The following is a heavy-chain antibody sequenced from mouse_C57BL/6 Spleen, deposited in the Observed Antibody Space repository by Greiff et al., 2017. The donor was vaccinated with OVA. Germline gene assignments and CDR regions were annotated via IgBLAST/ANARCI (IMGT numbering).Heavy chain of an antibody. Sequence: VQGVESGPELVKPGASVKISCKASGYAFSSSWMNWVKQRPGKGLEWIGRIYPGDGDTNYNGKFKGKATLTADKSSSTAYMQLSSLTSEDSAVYFCARSRFTTVVATDYWGQGTSVTVSS. V-gene: IGHV1-82*01. J-gene: IGHJ4*01. CDR3: ARSRFTTVVATDY. CDR1: GYAFSSSW. CDR2: IYPGDGDT. D-gene: IGHD1-1*01.